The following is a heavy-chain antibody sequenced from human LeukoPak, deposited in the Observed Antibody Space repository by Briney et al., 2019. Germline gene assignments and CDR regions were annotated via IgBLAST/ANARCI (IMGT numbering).Heavy chain of an antibody. D-gene: IGHD3-22*01. CDR3: ARRPTYYYDSSGPNIDY. CDR1: GFTFSSYS. J-gene: IGHJ4*02. V-gene: IGHV3-21*01. Sequence: GGSLRLSCAASGFTFSSYSMNRVRQAPGKGLEWVSSISSSSSYIYYADSVKGRFTISRDNAKNSLYLQMNSLRAEDTAVYYCARRPTYYYDSSGPNIDYWGQGTLVTVSS. CDR2: ISSSSSYI.